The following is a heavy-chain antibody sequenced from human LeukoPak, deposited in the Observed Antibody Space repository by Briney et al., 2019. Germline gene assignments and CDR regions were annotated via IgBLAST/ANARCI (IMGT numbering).Heavy chain of an antibody. V-gene: IGHV4-59*01. CDR3: ASHYDRSGFDY. CDR1: GGSISSYH. CDR2: TYYSGSA. J-gene: IGHJ4*02. Sequence: PSETLSLTCTVSGGSISSYHWTWIRQPPGKGLEWIGYTYYSGSANYNSSLKSRVTISVDTSKKQFSLKLSSVTAADTAVYYCASHYDRSGFDYWGQGTLVTVSS. D-gene: IGHD3-22*01.